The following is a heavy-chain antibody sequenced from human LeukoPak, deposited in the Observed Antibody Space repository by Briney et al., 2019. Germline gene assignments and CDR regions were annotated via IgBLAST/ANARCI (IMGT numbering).Heavy chain of an antibody. J-gene: IGHJ6*04. V-gene: IGHV1-24*01. CDR1: GYTLTELS. Sequence: GASVKVSCKVSGYTLTELSMHWVRQAPGKGLEWVGGFDPEDGETIYAQKFQGRVTMTEDTSTDTAYMELTSLRSEDTAVYYCATAFLDSGMDVWGKGTTVTASS. CDR2: FDPEDGET. CDR3: ATAFLDSGMDV.